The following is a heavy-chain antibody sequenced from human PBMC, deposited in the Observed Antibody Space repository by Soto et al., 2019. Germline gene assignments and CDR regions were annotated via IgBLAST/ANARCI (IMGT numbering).Heavy chain of an antibody. CDR2: IKEDGSDK. V-gene: IGHV3-7*01. CDR3: ARGRSTDY. Sequence: DVQLLESGGALVQPGESLRLSCAASGFTFEKYWMTWARQAPGKGLELVANIKEDGSDKTYVDSVKGRFTVSRDNTKVFLFLQMNSLRDEDTAVYYCARGRSTDYWGQGTLVIVSS. CDR1: GFTFEKYW. J-gene: IGHJ4*02.